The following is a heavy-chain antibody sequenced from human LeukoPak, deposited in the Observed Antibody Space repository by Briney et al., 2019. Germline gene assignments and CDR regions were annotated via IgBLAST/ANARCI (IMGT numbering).Heavy chain of an antibody. CDR2: ISYDGSNK. Sequence: PGGSLRLSCAASGFTFSSYGMHWVRQAPGKGLEWVAVISYDGSNKYYADSVKGRFTISRDNSKNTLYLQMNSLRAEDTAVYYCAKVGNGYSYGTRHGMDVWGQGTTVTVSS. D-gene: IGHD5-18*01. J-gene: IGHJ6*02. CDR3: AKVGNGYSYGTRHGMDV. CDR1: GFTFSSYG. V-gene: IGHV3-30*18.